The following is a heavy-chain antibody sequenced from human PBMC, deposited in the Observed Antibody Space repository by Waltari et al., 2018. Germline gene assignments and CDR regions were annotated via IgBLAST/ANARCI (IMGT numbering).Heavy chain of an antibody. CDR2: IIPILRIA. Sequence: QVQLVQSGAEVKKPGSSVQVACKASGGTFSSYASSWVRQAPGQGRGWMGGIIPILRIASYAQKFQGRVTITADESTSTAYMDLSSLRSEDTAVYYCAMPGQEYSSSSRHPNWFDPWGQGTLVTVSS. CDR3: AMPGQEYSSSSRHPNWFDP. V-gene: IGHV1-69*04. CDR1: GGTFSSYA. J-gene: IGHJ5*02. D-gene: IGHD6-6*01.